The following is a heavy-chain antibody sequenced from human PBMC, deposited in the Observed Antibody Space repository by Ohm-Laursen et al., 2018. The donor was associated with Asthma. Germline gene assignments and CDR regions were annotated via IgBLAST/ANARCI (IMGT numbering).Heavy chain of an antibody. V-gene: IGHV3-33*05. CDR1: GFTFSSYG. J-gene: IGHJ4*02. CDR3: AKDKGGSYFFY. D-gene: IGHD1-26*01. CDR2: ISYDGSNK. Sequence: SLRLSCAASGFTFSSYGMHWVRQAPGKGLEWVAVISYDGSNKYYADSVKGRFTISRDNSKNTLYLQMNSLRAEDTAVYYCAKDKGGSYFFYWGQGTLVTVSS.